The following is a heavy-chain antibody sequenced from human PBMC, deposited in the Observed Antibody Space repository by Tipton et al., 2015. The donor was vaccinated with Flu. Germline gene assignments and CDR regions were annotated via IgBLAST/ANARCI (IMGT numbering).Heavy chain of an antibody. J-gene: IGHJ4*02. CDR3: ARLSYYDVDLKNFYFDY. CDR2: ISYSGNT. Sequence: TLSLTCTVSGGSINSYFWSWIRQPPGKGLEWIGGISYSGNTYYNPSLKSRVTISVATSKSQFSLKLRSVTAADTAVYYCARLSYYDVDLKNFYFDYWGQGALVTVSS. CDR1: GGSINSYF. V-gene: IGHV4-59*05. D-gene: IGHD3-3*01.